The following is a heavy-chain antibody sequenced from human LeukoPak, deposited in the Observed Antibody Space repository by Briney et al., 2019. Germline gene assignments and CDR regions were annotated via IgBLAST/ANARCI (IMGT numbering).Heavy chain of an antibody. Sequence: SGGSLRLSCAASGFTVSSNYMSWVRQAPGKGLEWVSVIYSGGSTYYADSVKGRFTISRDNSKNTLYLQMNSLRAEDTAVYYCASQGGSSWYRNYYYMDVWGKGTTVTISS. CDR2: IYSGGST. CDR1: GFTVSSNY. CDR3: ASQGGSSWYRNYYYMDV. J-gene: IGHJ6*03. V-gene: IGHV3-66*04. D-gene: IGHD6-13*01.